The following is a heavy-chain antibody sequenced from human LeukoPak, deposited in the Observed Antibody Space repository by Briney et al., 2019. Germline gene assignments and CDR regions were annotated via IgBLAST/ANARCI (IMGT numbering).Heavy chain of an antibody. D-gene: IGHD3-3*01. J-gene: IGHJ4*02. Sequence: GGSLRLYCAASGFTFSNYWMHWVRQAPGKGLVWVSRINSDGTSTTYADSVKGRFTISRDNAKNTLYLQINSLRAEDTAVYYCARDAFGVDKSPFWGQGTLVTVCS. V-gene: IGHV3-74*01. CDR3: ARDAFGVDKSPF. CDR1: GFTFSNYW. CDR2: INSDGTST.